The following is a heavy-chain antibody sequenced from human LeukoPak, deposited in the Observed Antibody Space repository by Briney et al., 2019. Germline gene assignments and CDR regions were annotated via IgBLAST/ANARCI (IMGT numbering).Heavy chain of an antibody. D-gene: IGHD2-15*01. V-gene: IGHV3-53*01. CDR1: GFTVSRDY. CDR3: ARAIQFGGYFDY. CDR2: IYGGDTT. Sequence: GGSLRLSCAASGFTVSRDYMSWVRLALGKGLEWVSVIYGGDTTYYADSVRGRFTISRDTSKNTLYLQMNSLRVDDTAVYYCARAIQFGGYFDYWGQGTLVTVSS. J-gene: IGHJ4*02.